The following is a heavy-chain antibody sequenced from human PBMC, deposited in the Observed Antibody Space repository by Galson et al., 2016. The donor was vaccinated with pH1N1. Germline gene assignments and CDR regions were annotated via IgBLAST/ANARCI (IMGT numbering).Heavy chain of an antibody. CDR2: IYYSGST. CDR1: GGSISSGDYY. D-gene: IGHD6-13*01. CDR3: ARGGIAAGTSWFDP. Sequence: TLSLTCPVSGGSISSGDYYWSWIRQSPGRGLEWIGYIYYSGSTYYNPSLESRITISLDTSKDQFSLKLSSVTAADTAVYYCARGGIAAGTSWFDPWGQGTLVTVSS. V-gene: IGHV4-30-4*08. J-gene: IGHJ5*02.